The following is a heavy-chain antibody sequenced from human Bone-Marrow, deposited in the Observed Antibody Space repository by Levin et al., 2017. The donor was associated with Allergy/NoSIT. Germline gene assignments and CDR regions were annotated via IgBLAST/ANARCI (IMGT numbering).Heavy chain of an antibody. CDR1: GGSISSSNW. V-gene: IGHV4-4*02. J-gene: IGHJ3*02. Sequence: ASETLSLTCAVSGGSISSSNWWSWVRQSPGKGLEWIGEIYDGGSTNYNPSLKSRVTISVDTSKNQFSLKLTSVTAADTAVYYCAVGSGIAAAGTVAFDIWGRGTMVTVSS. CDR3: AVGSGIAAAGTVAFDI. D-gene: IGHD6-13*01. CDR2: IYDGGST.